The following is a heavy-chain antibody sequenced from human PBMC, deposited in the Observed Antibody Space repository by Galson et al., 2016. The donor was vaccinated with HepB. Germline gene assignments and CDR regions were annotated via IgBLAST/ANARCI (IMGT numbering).Heavy chain of an antibody. Sequence: SLRLSCAASGFNLSDYYMSWIRQAPGKGLEWVSYISSSGNTIYYADSVKGRFTVSRDNAKNSMYLQMNSLRAEDTAVYYCARDPQQLQAFDMWGQGTLVTVSS. D-gene: IGHD6-13*01. CDR1: GFNLSDYY. J-gene: IGHJ3*02. CDR3: ARDPQQLQAFDM. V-gene: IGHV3-11*04. CDR2: ISSSGNTI.